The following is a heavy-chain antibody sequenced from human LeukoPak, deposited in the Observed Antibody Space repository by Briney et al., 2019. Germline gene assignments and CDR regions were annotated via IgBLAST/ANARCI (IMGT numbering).Heavy chain of an antibody. CDR2: INPNSGGT. Sequence: ASVKVSCKASGYTFTGYYMHWVRQAPGQGLEWMGWINPNSGGTNYAQKFQGRVTMTRDTSISTAYMELSRLRSDDTAVYYCASRSVSLGGYDLIDLHYMDVWGKGTTVTISS. CDR1: GYTFTGYY. J-gene: IGHJ6*03. V-gene: IGHV1-2*02. CDR3: ASRSVSLGGYDLIDLHYMDV. D-gene: IGHD5-12*01.